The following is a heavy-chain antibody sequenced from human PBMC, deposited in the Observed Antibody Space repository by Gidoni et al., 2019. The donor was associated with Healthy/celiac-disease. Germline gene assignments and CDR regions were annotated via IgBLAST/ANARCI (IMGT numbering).Heavy chain of an antibody. CDR2: ISWNSGSI. CDR3: AKDIEGDYGSGFPNTFQH. D-gene: IGHD3-10*01. CDR1: GFTFDDYA. Sequence: EVQLVESGGGLVQPGRSLRLSCAASGFTFDDYAMHWVRPAPGKGLEWVSGISWNSGSIGYADSVKGRFTISRDNAKNSLYLQMNSLRAEDTALYYCAKDIEGDYGSGFPNTFQHWGQGTLVTVSS. V-gene: IGHV3-9*01. J-gene: IGHJ1*01.